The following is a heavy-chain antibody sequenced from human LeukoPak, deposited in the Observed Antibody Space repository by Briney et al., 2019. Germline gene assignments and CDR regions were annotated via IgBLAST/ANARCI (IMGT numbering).Heavy chain of an antibody. Sequence: GGSLRLSCAASGFTVSSNYMSWVRQAPGKGLEWVSVIYSGGSTYYADSVKGRFTISRDNSKNTLYLQMNSLRAEDTAVYYCARGYYYDILTGSHWFDPWGQGTLVTVSS. J-gene: IGHJ5*02. CDR1: GFTVSSNY. CDR3: ARGYYYDILTGSHWFDP. D-gene: IGHD3-9*01. CDR2: IYSGGST. V-gene: IGHV3-53*01.